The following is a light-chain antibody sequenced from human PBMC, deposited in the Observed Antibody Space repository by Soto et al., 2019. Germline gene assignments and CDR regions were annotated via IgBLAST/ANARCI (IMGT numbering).Light chain of an antibody. CDR2: AAS. CDR1: QGISSY. CDR3: QQYYSYPWT. V-gene: IGKV1-8*01. Sequence: AIRMTQSPSSLSASTGDRVTITCRASQGISSYLAWYQQKPGKAPKLLIYAASTLQSGIPSRLSGSGSGTDFTLTISCLQSEDFATYYCQQYYSYPWTFGQGTKVDIX. J-gene: IGKJ1*01.